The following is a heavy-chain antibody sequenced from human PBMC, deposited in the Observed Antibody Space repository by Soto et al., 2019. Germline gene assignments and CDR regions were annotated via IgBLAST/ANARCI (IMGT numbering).Heavy chain of an antibody. V-gene: IGHV1-69*12. Sequence: QVQLVQSGAEVKKPGSSVKVSCKASGGTFSSYAISWVRQAPGQGLEWMGGIIPIFGTANYAQKFQGRVTITADESTSTAYMELCRLRSEDTAVYYCLISPAGTDRTRWFDPWGQGTLVTVSS. D-gene: IGHD6-19*01. J-gene: IGHJ5*02. CDR2: IIPIFGTA. CDR1: GGTFSSYA. CDR3: LISPAGTDRTRWFDP.